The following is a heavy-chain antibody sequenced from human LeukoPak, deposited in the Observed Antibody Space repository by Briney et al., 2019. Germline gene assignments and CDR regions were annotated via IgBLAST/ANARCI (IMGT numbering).Heavy chain of an antibody. Sequence: SETLSLTCTVSGGSISSSSYYWGWIRQPPGKGLEWIGSIYTSGSTNYNPSLKSRVTISVETSKNQFSLKLSSVTAADTAVYYCARRQSAIGKGISFDYWGQGTLVTVSS. J-gene: IGHJ4*02. CDR2: IYTSGST. D-gene: IGHD1-26*01. CDR1: GGSISSSSYY. CDR3: ARRQSAIGKGISFDY. V-gene: IGHV4-39*07.